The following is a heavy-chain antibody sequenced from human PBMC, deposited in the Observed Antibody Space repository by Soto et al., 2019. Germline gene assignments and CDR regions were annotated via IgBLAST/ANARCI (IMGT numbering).Heavy chain of an antibody. Sequence: GGSLRLSCAASGFSFVNYAMNWVRQAPGKGLEWVSGLSGSGTSTYYADSVKGRFTISRDNSRDTLFLQMNGLTADDTAVYYCAKATTNGGWFNPFDSWGQGALVTVSS. CDR1: GFSFVNYA. J-gene: IGHJ4*02. CDR3: AKATTNGGWFNPFDS. V-gene: IGHV3-23*01. CDR2: LSGSGTST. D-gene: IGHD6-19*01.